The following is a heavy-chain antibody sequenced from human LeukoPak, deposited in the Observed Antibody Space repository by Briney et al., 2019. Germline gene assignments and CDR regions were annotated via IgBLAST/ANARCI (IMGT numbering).Heavy chain of an antibody. Sequence: GESLKISCKGSGYSFTSYWIGWVRQMPGKGLEWMGIIYPGDSDTRYSPSFQGQVTISADKSISTAYLQWSSLKASDTAMYYCASHCSCGSCYSFRMESDAFDIWGQGTMVTVSS. J-gene: IGHJ3*02. V-gene: IGHV5-51*01. D-gene: IGHD2-15*01. CDR1: GYSFTSYW. CDR3: ASHCSCGSCYSFRMESDAFDI. CDR2: IYPGDSDT.